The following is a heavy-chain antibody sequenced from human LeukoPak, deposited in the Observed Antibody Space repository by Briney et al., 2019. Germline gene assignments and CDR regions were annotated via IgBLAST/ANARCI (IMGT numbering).Heavy chain of an antibody. CDR3: ARVYNINWFDR. V-gene: IGHV1-69*06. J-gene: IGHJ5*02. CDR1: GGTFSSYA. CDR2: IIPIFGTA. D-gene: IGHD1-14*01. Sequence: GASVNVSCKASGGTFSSYAISWVRQAPGQGLEWMGRIIPIFGTANYAQRFQGRVTITADKFTSTAYMELSSLRSEDTAVYYCARVYNINWFDRWGQGTLVTVSS.